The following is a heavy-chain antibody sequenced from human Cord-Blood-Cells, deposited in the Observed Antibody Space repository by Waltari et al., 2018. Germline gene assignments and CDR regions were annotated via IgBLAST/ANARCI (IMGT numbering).Heavy chain of an antibody. CDR2: VEPEDSET. CDR3: ATGQQQLEVWFDP. Sequence: EVQLVQSGAEVKKPGATVKIYCKVSGYTFTDYYMHTVQQAPGKGLEWMGIVEPEDSETMYTEKFQRRVTITAATSTDTAYMELSSLKSEDTAVYYCATGQQQLEVWFDPWGQGTLVTVSS. V-gene: IGHV1-69-2*01. D-gene: IGHD6-13*01. J-gene: IGHJ5*02. CDR1: GYTFTDYY.